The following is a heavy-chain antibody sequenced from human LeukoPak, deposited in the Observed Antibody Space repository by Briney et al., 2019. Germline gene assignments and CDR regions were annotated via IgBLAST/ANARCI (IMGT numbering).Heavy chain of an antibody. CDR1: GFTFSDYY. CDR3: ARESDSSGYLDAFDI. J-gene: IGHJ3*02. V-gene: IGHV3-11*01. D-gene: IGHD3-22*01. Sequence: PGGSLRLSCAASGFTFSDYYMSWIRQAPGKGLEWVSYISSSGSTIYYADSVKGRFTISRDNAKNSLYLQMNSLRAEDTAVYYCARESDSSGYLDAFDIWGQGTMVTVSS. CDR2: ISSSGSTI.